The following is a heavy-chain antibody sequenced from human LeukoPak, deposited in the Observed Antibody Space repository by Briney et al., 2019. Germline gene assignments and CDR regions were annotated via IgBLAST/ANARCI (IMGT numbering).Heavy chain of an antibody. CDR1: GYTFTGYY. J-gene: IGHJ5*02. Sequence: GASVKVSCKASGYTFTGYYMHWVRQAPGQGLEWMGWINPNSGGTNYAQKFQGRVTMTRDTSTSTAYMELSRLRSDDTAVYYCARQGGSIVVVPAADNWFDPWGQGTLVTVSS. CDR3: ARQGGSIVVVPAADNWFDP. V-gene: IGHV1-2*02. D-gene: IGHD2-2*01. CDR2: INPNSGGT.